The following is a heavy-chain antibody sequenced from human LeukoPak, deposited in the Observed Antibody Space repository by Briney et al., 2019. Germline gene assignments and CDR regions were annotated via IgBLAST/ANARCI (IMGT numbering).Heavy chain of an antibody. D-gene: IGHD6-13*01. J-gene: IGHJ5*02. V-gene: IGHV1-69*13. CDR3: ARSGFRGPRYSSSWYNWFDP. CDR2: IIPIFGTA. Sequence: SVKVSCKASGGTFSSYAISWVRQAPGQGLEWMGGIIPIFGTANYAQKFQGRVTITADESTSTAYMELSSLRSEDTAVYYCARSGFRGPRYSSSWYNWFDPWGQGTLVTVSS. CDR1: GGTFSSYA.